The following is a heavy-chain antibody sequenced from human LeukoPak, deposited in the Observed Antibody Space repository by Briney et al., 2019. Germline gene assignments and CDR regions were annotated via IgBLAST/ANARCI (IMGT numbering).Heavy chain of an antibody. D-gene: IGHD3-3*02. CDR3: AREPLEAYYYYGMDV. Sequence: SETLSLTCTVSGGSISSYYWSWIRQPAGKGLEWIGRIYTSGSTNYNPSLKSRVTMSVDTSKNQFSLKLSSVTAADTAVNYCAREPLEAYYYYGMDVWGQGTTVTVSS. CDR1: GGSISSYY. V-gene: IGHV4-4*07. CDR2: IYTSGST. J-gene: IGHJ6*02.